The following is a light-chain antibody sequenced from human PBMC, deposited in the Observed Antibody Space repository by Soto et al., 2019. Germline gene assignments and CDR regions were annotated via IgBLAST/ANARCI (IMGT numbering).Light chain of an antibody. CDR2: EVA. J-gene: IGLJ2*01. V-gene: IGLV2-14*01. Sequence: QSALTQPASVSGSPGQSITFSCTGTSWDIGTYDFVSWYQHYPGKAPKLIIFEVANRPPGISDRFSGSKSGNTASLTISGLQPEDEADYYCSSYTTRSLLVFGGGTKVTVL. CDR1: SWDIGTYDF. CDR3: SSYTTRSLLV.